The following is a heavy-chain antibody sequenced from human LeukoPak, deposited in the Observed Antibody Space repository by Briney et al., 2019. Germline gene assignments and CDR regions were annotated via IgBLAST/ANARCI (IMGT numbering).Heavy chain of an antibody. D-gene: IGHD3-16*02. CDR2: ISAYNGNT. J-gene: IGHJ4*02. CDR1: GYTFTSYG. CDR3: ARGIYYDYVWGSYRYFPYFDY. Sequence: VASVKVSCKASGYTFTSYGISWVRQAPGQGLEWMGWISAYNGNTNYAQKLQGRVTMTTDTSTSTAYMELRSLRSDDTAMYYCARGIYYDYVWGSYRYFPYFDYWGQGTLVTVSS. V-gene: IGHV1-18*01.